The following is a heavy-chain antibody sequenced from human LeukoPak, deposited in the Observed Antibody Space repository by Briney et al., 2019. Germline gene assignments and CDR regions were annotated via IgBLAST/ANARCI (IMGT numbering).Heavy chain of an antibody. V-gene: IGHV1-2*02. Sequence: ASVKVSCKAFGYTFTKEAISWVRQAPGQGLEWMGWINPNSGGTNYAQKFQGRVTMTRDTSISTAYMELSRLRSDDTAVYYCARGNYYGSGSYTPLDYWGQGTLVTVSS. CDR3: ARGNYYGSGSYTPLDY. J-gene: IGHJ4*02. CDR1: GYTFTKEA. D-gene: IGHD3-10*01. CDR2: INPNSGGT.